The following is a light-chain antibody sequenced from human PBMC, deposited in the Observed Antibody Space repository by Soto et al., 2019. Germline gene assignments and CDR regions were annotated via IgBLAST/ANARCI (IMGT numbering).Light chain of an antibody. Sequence: QLVLTQPPSASGSPGQSVTISCTGTSSDVGGYNYVSWYQQYPGRAPKLMIYEVTKRPSGVPDRFSGSKSGNTASLTVSGLQAEDEADYYGSSYAASNNFYFVFGGGTKLTVL. CDR1: SSDVGGYNY. CDR3: SSYAASNNFYFV. CDR2: EVT. J-gene: IGLJ3*02. V-gene: IGLV2-8*01.